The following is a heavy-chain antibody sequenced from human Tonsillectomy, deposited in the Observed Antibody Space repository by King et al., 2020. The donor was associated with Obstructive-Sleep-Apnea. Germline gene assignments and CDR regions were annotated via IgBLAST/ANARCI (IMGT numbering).Heavy chain of an antibody. Sequence: VQLVESGAEVKKPGESLKISCKGSGYSFTSYWIGWVRQMPGKGLEWVGSIYPGDSDTRYSPSFQGHVTISADKSITTAYLQGSSLKASDTAMYYCARRLSSSWDYWFDPWGQGTLVTVSS. J-gene: IGHJ5*02. D-gene: IGHD6-13*01. V-gene: IGHV5-51*01. CDR2: IYPGDSDT. CDR3: ARRLSSSWDYWFDP. CDR1: GYSFTSYW.